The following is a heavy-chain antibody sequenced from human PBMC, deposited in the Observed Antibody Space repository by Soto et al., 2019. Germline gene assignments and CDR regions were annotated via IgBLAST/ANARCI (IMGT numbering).Heavy chain of an antibody. CDR1: GGSISSSSYY. D-gene: IGHD1-26*01. CDR3: AKREPCSPEVPFDY. Sequence: SETLSLTCTVSGGSISSSSYYWGWIRQPPGKGLEWIGSIYYSGSTYYNPSLKSRVTISVDTSKNQFSLNLTSVTAADTAVYYFAKREPCSPEVPFDYWGQGTLVTVSS. J-gene: IGHJ4*02. V-gene: IGHV4-39*07. CDR2: IYYSGST.